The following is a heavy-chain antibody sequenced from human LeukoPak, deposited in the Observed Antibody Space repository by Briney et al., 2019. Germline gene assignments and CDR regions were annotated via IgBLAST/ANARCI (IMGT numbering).Heavy chain of an antibody. CDR1: GFTFSSYA. CDR3: TSGDLGGAFDI. Sequence: GGSLRLSCAASGFTFSSYAMHWVRQAPGEGLEWVAVATYDETIQYYADSVKGRFTISRDNSKNTLYLQMNSLRAEDTAVYYCTSGDLGGAFDIWGQGTMVTVSS. D-gene: IGHD3-16*01. CDR2: ATYDETIQ. V-gene: IGHV3-30-3*01. J-gene: IGHJ3*02.